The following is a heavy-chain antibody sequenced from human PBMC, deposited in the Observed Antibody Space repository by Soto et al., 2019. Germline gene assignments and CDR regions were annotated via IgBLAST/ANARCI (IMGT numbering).Heavy chain of an antibody. CDR1: GFTFSSYA. V-gene: IGHV3-23*01. J-gene: IGHJ4*02. CDR3: AKAFLLFDWWSLDY. D-gene: IGHD3-9*01. CDR2: ISGSGGTT. Sequence: PGGSLRLSCAASGFTFSSYAMNWVRQAPGKGLEWVSAISGSGGTTNYADSVKGRFTISRDNSKNTLYLQMNSLRAEDTAVYYCAKAFLLFDWWSLDYWGQGTLVTVSS.